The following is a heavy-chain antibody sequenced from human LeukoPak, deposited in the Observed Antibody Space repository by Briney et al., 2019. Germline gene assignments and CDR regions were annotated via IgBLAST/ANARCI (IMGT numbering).Heavy chain of an antibody. CDR2: TYYMSRCIN. Sequence: SQTLSLTFAISVESDSSNNADWGWLRQSPSRALEGLGSTYYMSRCINGHAISVKSRISINPDTSKNQFSLQLGSVTPEETAVYYCVSWGHQQAAFDIWGQGTMVTVSS. J-gene: IGHJ3*02. CDR3: VSWGHQQAAFDI. V-gene: IGHV6-1*01. D-gene: IGHD2-15*01. CDR1: VESDSSNNAD.